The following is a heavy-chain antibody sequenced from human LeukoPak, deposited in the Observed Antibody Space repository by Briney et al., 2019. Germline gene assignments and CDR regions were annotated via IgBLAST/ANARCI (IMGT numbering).Heavy chain of an antibody. Sequence: GGSLRLSCAASGFSFSEYEMNWVRQTPGKGLEWISYISSSGNTIYYADSVKGRFTISRDNAKDSLHLQMNSLRAEDTAVYYCAKESTVVTPYYYGLDVWGQGTTVTVSS. D-gene: IGHD4-23*01. J-gene: IGHJ6*02. V-gene: IGHV3-48*03. CDR3: AKESTVVTPYYYGLDV. CDR1: GFSFSEYE. CDR2: ISSSGNTI.